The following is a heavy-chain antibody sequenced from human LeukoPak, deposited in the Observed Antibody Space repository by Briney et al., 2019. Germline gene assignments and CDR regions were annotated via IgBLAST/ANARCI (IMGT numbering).Heavy chain of an antibody. J-gene: IGHJ4*02. Sequence: GGSLRLSCAASGFTFSSYAMSWVRQAPGKGLEWVSTISNSGGTTYYADSVKGRFSISRDNAKNSLYLQMKSLRADDTAVYYCATSAGDSDYWGQGTLVTVSS. CDR3: ATSAGDSDY. V-gene: IGHV3-23*01. CDR2: ISNSGGTT. CDR1: GFTFSSYA. D-gene: IGHD1-26*01.